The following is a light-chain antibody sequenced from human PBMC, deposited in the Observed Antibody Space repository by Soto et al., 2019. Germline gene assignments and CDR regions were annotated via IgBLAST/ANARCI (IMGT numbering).Light chain of an antibody. J-gene: IGKJ3*01. CDR3: QKYSSVPV. CDR1: QDIRNC. Sequence: DIQMTQSPTSLSASVGDRVTITCRASQDIRNCVAWYQQKPGKAPKLLIYAASTLQSGVPSRFSGSGSGTDFTLTINSLQPEDVATYSCQKYSSVPVFGPGTKVKIK. CDR2: AAS. V-gene: IGKV1-27*01.